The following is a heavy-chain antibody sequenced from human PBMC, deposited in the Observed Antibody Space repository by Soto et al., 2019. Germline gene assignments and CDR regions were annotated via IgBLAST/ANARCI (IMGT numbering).Heavy chain of an antibody. V-gene: IGHV4-31*03. CDR2: IYYSGST. CDR1: GGSISSGGYY. Sequence: SETLSLTCTVSGGSISSGGYYWSWIRRHPGKGLEWIGYIYYSGSTYYNPSLKSRVTISVDTSKNQFSLKLSSVTAADTAVYYCARVSLGYYYGMDVWGQGTTVTVSS. CDR3: ARVSLGYYYGMDV. J-gene: IGHJ6*02.